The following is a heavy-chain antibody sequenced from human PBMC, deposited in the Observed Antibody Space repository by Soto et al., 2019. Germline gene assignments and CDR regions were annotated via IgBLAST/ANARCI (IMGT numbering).Heavy chain of an antibody. Sequence: QVQLVQSGAEVKKPGASVKVSCKASGGTFSSYAISWVRQAPGQGLELMGGILPLFGTANYAQKFQGRVTITADESTSTAYMELSSLRSEDTAVYYCARGKYSSSWYEGGWFDPWGQGTLVTVSS. J-gene: IGHJ5*02. CDR1: GGTFSSYA. D-gene: IGHD6-13*01. V-gene: IGHV1-69*01. CDR3: ARGKYSSSWYEGGWFDP. CDR2: ILPLFGTA.